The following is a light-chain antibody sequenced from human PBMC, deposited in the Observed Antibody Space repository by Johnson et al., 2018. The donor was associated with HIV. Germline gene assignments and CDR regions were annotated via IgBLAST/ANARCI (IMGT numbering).Light chain of an antibody. CDR2: DTI. J-gene: IGLJ1*01. CDR1: SSNIGSHY. Sequence: QSVLTQPPSVSAAPGQKVTISCSGSSSNIGSHYVSWYQQVPGTAPRLVIYDTIKRPSGSPDRFSGSKSGTSATRGITGLLTGDEADYYSGTWDTSLGAGGVFGSGTKVTVL. CDR3: GTWDTSLGAGGV. V-gene: IGLV1-51*01.